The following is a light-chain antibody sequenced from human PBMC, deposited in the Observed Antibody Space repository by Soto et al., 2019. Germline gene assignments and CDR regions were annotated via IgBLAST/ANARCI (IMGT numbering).Light chain of an antibody. Sequence: DIQMTQSPSSLSASVGDRVTITCRASQSISSYLNWYQQKPGKAPKLLLYAASSLQSGVPSRFSGSGSRTDFTLTIISLQPEYFATYYCQQSYSTPYTFGQGTKLEIK. V-gene: IGKV1-39*01. CDR1: QSISSY. CDR2: AAS. J-gene: IGKJ2*01. CDR3: QQSYSTPYT.